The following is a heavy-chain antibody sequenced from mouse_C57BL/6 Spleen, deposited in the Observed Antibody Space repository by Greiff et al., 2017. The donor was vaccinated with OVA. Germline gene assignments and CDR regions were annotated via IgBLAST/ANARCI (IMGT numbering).Heavy chain of an antibody. CDR1: GYTFTDYY. J-gene: IGHJ4*01. Sequence: EVQLQQSGPELVKPGASVKISCKASGYTFTDYYMNWVKQSHGKSLEWIGDINPNNGGTSYNQKFKGKATLTVDKSSSTAYMELRSLTSEDSAVYYCARVGILLGGWMDYWGQGTSVTVSS. V-gene: IGHV1-26*01. CDR3: ARVGILLGGWMDY. D-gene: IGHD3-3*01. CDR2: INPNNGGT.